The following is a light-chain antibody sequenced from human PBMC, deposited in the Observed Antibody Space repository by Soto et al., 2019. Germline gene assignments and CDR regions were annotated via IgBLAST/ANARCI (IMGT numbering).Light chain of an antibody. CDR2: GAS. V-gene: IGKV3-20*01. J-gene: IGKJ1*01. CDR3: KHPWT. Sequence: EIVLTQSPGTLSLSPGDRATLSCRASQIISSTYLAWYQLTPGQAPRLLIYGASIRATGIPDRFSGSGSETDFTLTISRLEHEDFAVYYCKHPWTFGQGTKVE. CDR1: QIISSTY.